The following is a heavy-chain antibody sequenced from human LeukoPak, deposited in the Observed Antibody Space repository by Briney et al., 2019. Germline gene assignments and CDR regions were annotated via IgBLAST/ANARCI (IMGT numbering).Heavy chain of an antibody. CDR2: IYTSGST. V-gene: IGHV4-61*02. CDR3: ARDIPRYYDFWSGYTVDAFDI. Sequence: SETLSLTCTVSGGSISSGSYYWSWIRQPAGKGLEWIGRIYTSGSTNYNPSLKSRVTMSVDTSKNQFSLKLSSVTAADTAVYYCARDIPRYYDFWSGYTVDAFDIWGQGTMVTVSS. D-gene: IGHD3-3*01. CDR1: GGSISSGSYY. J-gene: IGHJ3*02.